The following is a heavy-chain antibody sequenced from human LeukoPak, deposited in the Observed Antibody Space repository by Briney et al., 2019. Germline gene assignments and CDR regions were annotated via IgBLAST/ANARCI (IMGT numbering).Heavy chain of an antibody. D-gene: IGHD6-13*01. CDR3: ARVLRFSSPVDY. V-gene: IGHV1-2*06. J-gene: IGHJ4*02. CDR1: GYTFTGYY. Sequence: ASVKVSCKASGYTFTGYYIHWVRQAPGQGLEWMGRINPNSGATSYPQKFQGRVTMTRDTSISTAYMELSSLRSDDTAVYYCARVLRFSSPVDYWGQGTLVTVSS. CDR2: INPNSGAT.